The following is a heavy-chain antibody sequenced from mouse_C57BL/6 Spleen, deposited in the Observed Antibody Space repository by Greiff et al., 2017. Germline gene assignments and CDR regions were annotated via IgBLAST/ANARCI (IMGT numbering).Heavy chain of an antibody. J-gene: IGHJ3*01. CDR1: GYTFTDYN. D-gene: IGHD1-1*01. CDR3: ARLGIYYGSSYGGFAY. CDR2: INPNNGGT. Sequence: VQLQQSGPELVKPGASVKIPCKASGYTFTDYNMDWVKQSHGKSLEWIGDINPNNGGTIYNQKFKGKATLTVDKSSSTAYMELRSLTSEDTAVYYCARLGIYYGSSYGGFAYWGQGTLVTVSA. V-gene: IGHV1-18*01.